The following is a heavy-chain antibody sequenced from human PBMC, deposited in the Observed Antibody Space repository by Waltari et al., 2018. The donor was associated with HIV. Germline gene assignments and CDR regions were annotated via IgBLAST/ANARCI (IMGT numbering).Heavy chain of an antibody. V-gene: IGHV1-18*01. Sequence: VQLVQSGAEVKRPGASVRVSCTSSGYTFSAYAINWGRQAPGQGLEWMGWMNKYDGQTNFAEKFQGRVTMTTDTSKSTASMELRSLRSDDTAVYFCARGVALVRGVKIRGHMDVWGQGTTVTVSS. D-gene: IGHD3-10*01. CDR2: MNKYDGQT. J-gene: IGHJ6*02. CDR1: GYTFSAYA. CDR3: ARGVALVRGVKIRGHMDV.